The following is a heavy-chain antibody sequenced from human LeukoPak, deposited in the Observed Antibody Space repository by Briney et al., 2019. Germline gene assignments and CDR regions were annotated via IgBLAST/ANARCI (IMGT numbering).Heavy chain of an antibody. CDR3: ARVFVVVPAAMRWFDP. CDR2: IYYSGST. D-gene: IGHD2-2*01. J-gene: IGHJ5*02. V-gene: IGHV4-30-4*01. Sequence: PSETLSLTCTVSGGSISSGDYYWSWIRQPRGKGLEWIEYIYYSGSTYYNPSLKSRVTISVDTSKNQFSLKLSSVTAADTAVYYCARVFVVVPAAMRWFDPWGQGTLVTVSS. CDR1: GGSISSGDYY.